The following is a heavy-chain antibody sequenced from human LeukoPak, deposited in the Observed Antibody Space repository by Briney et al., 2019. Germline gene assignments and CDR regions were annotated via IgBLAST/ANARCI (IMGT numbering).Heavy chain of an antibody. Sequence: SETLSLTCTVSGISMTSHYWSWIRQPPGRGLEWIGYLYSSGSTTYNPSLKSRVTISVDTSKNQFSLKLSSVTAADTAVYYCARGSRSGYYYSDYWGQGTLVTVSS. CDR3: ARGSRSGYYYSDY. CDR1: GISMTSHY. J-gene: IGHJ4*02. D-gene: IGHD3-22*01. V-gene: IGHV4-59*11. CDR2: LYSSGST.